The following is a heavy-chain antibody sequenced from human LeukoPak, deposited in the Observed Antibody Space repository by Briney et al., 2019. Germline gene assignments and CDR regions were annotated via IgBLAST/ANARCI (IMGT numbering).Heavy chain of an antibody. J-gene: IGHJ4*02. CDR3: ATGRRFLEWLLLGPPLDFDY. Sequence: ASVKVSCKVSGYTLTELSMHWVRQAPGKGLEWMGGFDPEDGETIYAQKFQGRVTMTEDTSTDTAYMELSSLRSEDTAVYYCATGRRFLEWLLLGPPLDFDYWGQGTLVTVSS. V-gene: IGHV1-24*01. CDR1: GYTLTELS. D-gene: IGHD3-3*01. CDR2: FDPEDGET.